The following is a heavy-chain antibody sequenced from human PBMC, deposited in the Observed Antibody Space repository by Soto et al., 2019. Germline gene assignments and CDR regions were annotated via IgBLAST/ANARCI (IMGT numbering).Heavy chain of an antibody. J-gene: IGHJ6*02. Sequence: EVQLVESGGGLVQPGGSLRLSCAVSGFTFSDYYMDWVRQALGKGLEWVGRTRNKANSYTTEYAASVKGRFTLSRDESKNSLYLQMNGLKTEDTAVYYCTRVGGSSGWQYGEDVWGQGTTVTVSS. CDR2: TRNKANSYTT. D-gene: IGHD6-19*01. V-gene: IGHV3-72*01. CDR3: TRVGGSSGWQYGEDV. CDR1: GFTFSDYY.